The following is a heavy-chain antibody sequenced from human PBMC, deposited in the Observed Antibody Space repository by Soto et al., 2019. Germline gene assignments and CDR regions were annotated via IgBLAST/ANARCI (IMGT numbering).Heavy chain of an antibody. Sequence: QAGGSLRLSCAASGFTFSNYGINWVRQAPGRGLEWISFISYSSATIHYADSVRGRFTISRDNANNSLYLEMSSLRDEDTAVYFCARDSSKYTYGSFYFDYWGQGTLVTVSS. J-gene: IGHJ4*02. D-gene: IGHD5-18*01. CDR2: ISYSSATI. V-gene: IGHV3-48*02. CDR1: GFTFSNYG. CDR3: ARDSSKYTYGSFYFDY.